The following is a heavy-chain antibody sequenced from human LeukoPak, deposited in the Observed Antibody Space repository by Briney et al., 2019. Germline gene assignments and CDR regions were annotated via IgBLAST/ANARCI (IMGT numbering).Heavy chain of an antibody. V-gene: IGHV1-69*05. D-gene: IGHD6-13*01. J-gene: IGHJ3*02. CDR3: ARSYSSSWQNAFDI. Sequence: GASVKVSCKASGGTFSSYAISWVRQAPGQGLEWMGRIIPIFGTANYAQKFQGRVTITTDEFTSTAYMELSSLRSEDTAVYYCARSYSSSWQNAFDIWGQGTMVTVSS. CDR1: GGTFSSYA. CDR2: IIPIFGTA.